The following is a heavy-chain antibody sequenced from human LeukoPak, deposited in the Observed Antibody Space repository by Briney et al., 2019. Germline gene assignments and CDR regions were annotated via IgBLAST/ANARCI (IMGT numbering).Heavy chain of an antibody. J-gene: IGHJ3*02. V-gene: IGHV4-39*01. Sequence: PSETLTLTCSVSGGSIRNSDYYWGWIRQPPGKGLDRIGAFYDCWTTYYNPSRMSRDTISVETSKNHLSLKLPSVTAADTAVYYCARHTFNISETPRGPVDIWGQGTMATVLS. CDR1: GGSIRNSDYY. CDR2: FYDCWTT. CDR3: ARHTFNISETPRGPVDI. D-gene: IGHD2/OR15-2a*01.